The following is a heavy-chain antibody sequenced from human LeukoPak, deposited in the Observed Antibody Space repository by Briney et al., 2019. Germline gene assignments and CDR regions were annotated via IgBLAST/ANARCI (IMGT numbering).Heavy chain of an antibody. D-gene: IGHD3-10*01. CDR2: ISSSGSTI. V-gene: IGHV3-48*03. Sequence: HSGGSLRLSCAASGFTFSSYEMNWVRQAPGKGLEWVSYISSSGSTIYYADSVKGRFTISRDNAKNSLYLQMNSLRAEDTAVYYCARDGHGSGSYYYYYYYYYMDVWGKGTTVTISS. CDR3: ARDGHGSGSYYYYYYYYYMDV. J-gene: IGHJ6*03. CDR1: GFTFSSYE.